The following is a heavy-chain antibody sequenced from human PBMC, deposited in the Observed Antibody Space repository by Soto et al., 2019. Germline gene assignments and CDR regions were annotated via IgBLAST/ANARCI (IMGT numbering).Heavy chain of an antibody. CDR2: IIPIFRSS. CDR3: AKDVGFQQHLFVFDL. D-gene: IGHD3-10*02. Sequence: SVKVSCKASGDTFTDYAFSWVRQAPGQGLEWMGGIIPIFRSSNFAQKFQGRLTIFADASAGTAYMELSSLRSDDTAIYYCAKDVGFQQHLFVFDLWGQGTLVTVSS. V-gene: IGHV1-69*13. CDR1: GDTFTDYA. J-gene: IGHJ4*02.